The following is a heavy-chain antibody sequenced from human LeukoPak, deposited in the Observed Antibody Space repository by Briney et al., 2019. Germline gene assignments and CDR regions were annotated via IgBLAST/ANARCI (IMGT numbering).Heavy chain of an antibody. J-gene: IGHJ4*02. CDR2: IYYSGST. CDR3: ARGSRRDGYNYSDY. Sequence: KPSETLSLTCTVAGGSISSYYWSWIRQPPGKGLEWIGYIYYSGSTNSNPSLKSQVTISVDTSKTQFSLKLSSVTAADTAVYYCARGSRRDGYNYSDYWGQGTLVTVSS. CDR1: GGSISSYY. V-gene: IGHV4-59*01. D-gene: IGHD5-24*01.